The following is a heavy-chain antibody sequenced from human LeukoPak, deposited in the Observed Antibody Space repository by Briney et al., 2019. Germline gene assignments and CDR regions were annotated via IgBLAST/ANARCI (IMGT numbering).Heavy chain of an antibody. D-gene: IGHD2-15*01. CDR1: GGSLSGYY. Sequence: SETLSLTCAVYGGSLSGYYWSWIRQPPGKGLEWIGEIKHSGSTNYNPPLKSRITISVDTSKNQFSLILSSVTAADTAVYYCARGSWPLPSDYWGQGTLVTVSS. J-gene: IGHJ4*02. CDR2: IKHSGST. V-gene: IGHV4-34*01. CDR3: ARGSWPLPSDY.